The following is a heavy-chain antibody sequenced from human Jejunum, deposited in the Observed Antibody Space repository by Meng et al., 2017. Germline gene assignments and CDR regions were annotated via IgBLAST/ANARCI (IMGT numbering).Heavy chain of an antibody. Sequence: QVQLQESGPGLGRPSETLSLTCTVSGGSVSSGNYYWSWIRQPPGKGLEWIGYIYYSGNIYYNPSLKSRVTMSVDSSKNQFSLKLTSVTAADTAVYYCARDYWGSLDYWGQGILVTVSS. CDR3: ARDYWGSLDY. CDR2: IYYSGNI. V-gene: IGHV4-61*01. D-gene: IGHD3-16*01. J-gene: IGHJ4*02. CDR1: GGSVSSGNYY.